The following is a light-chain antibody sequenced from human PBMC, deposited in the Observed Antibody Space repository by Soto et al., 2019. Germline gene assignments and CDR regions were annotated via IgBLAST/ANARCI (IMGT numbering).Light chain of an antibody. CDR2: SNT. CDR1: SSNIGSNT. J-gene: IGLJ2*01. V-gene: IGLV1-44*01. CDR3: AAWDDSLNGVV. Sequence: QSVLTQPPSASGTPGQRVTISCSGSSSNIGSNTVNWYQQLPGTAPKLLIYSNTQRPSGVPDPFSGSKSGTSASLAISGLQSEDEADYYCAAWDDSLNGVVFGGGTKLTVL.